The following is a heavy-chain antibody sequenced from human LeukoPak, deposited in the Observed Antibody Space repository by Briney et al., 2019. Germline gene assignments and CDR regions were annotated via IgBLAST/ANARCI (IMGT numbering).Heavy chain of an antibody. J-gene: IGHJ4*02. V-gene: IGHV3-30*02. D-gene: IGHD3-10*01. CDR1: GFTFSSYG. CDR3: AKGCAGMTRGVCDY. Sequence: PGGSLRLSCAASGFTFSSYGIHWVRQAPGKGLEWVAFIRNDGSIKYYADSIKGRFTISRDNSKNTLYLQMSSLRVDDTAVYYCAKGCAGMTRGVCDYWGQGTLVTVSS. CDR2: IRNDGSIK.